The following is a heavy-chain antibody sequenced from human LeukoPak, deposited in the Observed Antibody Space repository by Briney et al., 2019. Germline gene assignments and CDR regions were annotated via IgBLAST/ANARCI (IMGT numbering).Heavy chain of an antibody. CDR3: ARGAEGYCSSTTCYYIDY. CDR2: ISSSGRSI. CDR1: GFTFSSYE. Sequence: PGGSLRLSCAASGFTFSSYEMNWVRQAPGKGLEWVSYISSSGRSIYYADSVKGRFTISRDNAKNSLYLQMNSLRAEDTAVYYCARGAEGYCSSTTCYYIDYWGQGTLVTVSS. V-gene: IGHV3-48*03. D-gene: IGHD2-2*01. J-gene: IGHJ4*02.